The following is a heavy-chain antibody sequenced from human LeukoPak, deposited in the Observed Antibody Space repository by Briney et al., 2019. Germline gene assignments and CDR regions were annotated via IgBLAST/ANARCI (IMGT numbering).Heavy chain of an antibody. D-gene: IGHD6-19*01. Sequence: GGSLRLSCAASGFTFDDYGMSWVRQAPGKGLEWVSGINWNGGSTGYADSVKGRFTISRDNAKNSLYLQMNSLRAGDTALYYCARDLTRQWLVFYYYYMDVWGKGTTVTVSS. J-gene: IGHJ6*03. CDR3: ARDLTRQWLVFYYYYMDV. V-gene: IGHV3-20*04. CDR2: INWNGGST. CDR1: GFTFDDYG.